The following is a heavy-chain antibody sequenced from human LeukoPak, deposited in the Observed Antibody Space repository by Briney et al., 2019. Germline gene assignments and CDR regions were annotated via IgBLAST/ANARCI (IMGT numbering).Heavy chain of an antibody. CDR1: GGSISSSSYY. CDR2: IYYSGST. CDR3: ARDLSTDYDYVWGSYRPGYYFDY. Sequence: ETLSLTCTVSGGSISSSSYYWGWIRQPPGKGLEWIGSIYYSGSTYYNPSLKSRVTISVDTSKNQFSLKLSSVTAADTAVYYCARDLSTDYDYVWGSYRPGYYFDYWGQGTLVTVSS. J-gene: IGHJ4*02. D-gene: IGHD3-16*02. V-gene: IGHV4-39*07.